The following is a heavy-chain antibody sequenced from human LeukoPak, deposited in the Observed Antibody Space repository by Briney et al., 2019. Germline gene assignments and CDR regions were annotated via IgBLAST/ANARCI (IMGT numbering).Heavy chain of an antibody. D-gene: IGHD6-13*01. CDR1: GFTLSSYW. CDR2: INGDGSST. Sequence: GGSLRLSCAASGFTLSSYWMHCVRQAPGKGLVWVSRINGDGSSTNYADSVRGRFTISRDNAKNTLYLQMNSLRAEDTAVYYCARVTDSSSWVIAYWGQGTLVTVSS. J-gene: IGHJ4*02. CDR3: ARVTDSSSWVIAY. V-gene: IGHV3-74*01.